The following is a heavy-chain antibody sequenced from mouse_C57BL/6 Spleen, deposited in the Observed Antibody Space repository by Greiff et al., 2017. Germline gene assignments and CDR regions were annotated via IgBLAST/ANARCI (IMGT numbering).Heavy chain of an antibody. D-gene: IGHD2-4*01. J-gene: IGHJ2*01. Sequence: EVQVVESGGGLVKPGGSLKLSCAASGFTFSSYAMSWVRQTPEKRLEWVATISDGGSYTYYPDNVKGRFTITRDNAKNNLYLQMSHLKSEDTAIYYCARESYDYPYFDYWGQGTTLTVSS. CDR3: ARESYDYPYFDY. CDR2: ISDGGSYT. CDR1: GFTFSSYA. V-gene: IGHV5-4*01.